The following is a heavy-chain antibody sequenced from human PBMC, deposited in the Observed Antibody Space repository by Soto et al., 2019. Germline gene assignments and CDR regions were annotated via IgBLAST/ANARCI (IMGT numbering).Heavy chain of an antibody. CDR3: ARDLAKCGGSAGLDY. V-gene: IGHV1-2*02. J-gene: IGHJ4*02. Sequence: QVQLLESGAEVKKPGASVKVSCKASGDTFTANDIHWVRQAPGQGFEWMGWINPKSGGTKYPQKFQGRVTMTRDTSLSTLYMTLTRLTSDDTAVYSCARDLAKCGGSAGLDYCGQGTLVTVSS. D-gene: IGHD1-26*01. CDR2: INPKSGGT. CDR1: GDTFTAND.